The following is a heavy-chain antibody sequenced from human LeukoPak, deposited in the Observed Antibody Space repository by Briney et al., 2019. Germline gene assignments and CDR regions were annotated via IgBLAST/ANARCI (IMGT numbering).Heavy chain of an antibody. V-gene: IGHV4-59*01. CDR3: ARGYSYYYYYMDV. CDR2: IYYSGST. Sequence: SETLSLTCTVSGGSISSYYWSRIRQPPGKGLEWIGYIYYSGSTNYNPSLKSRVTISVDTAKNQFSLKLNSVTAADTAVYYCARGYSYYYYYMDVWGKGTSVTVSS. CDR1: GGSISSYY. J-gene: IGHJ6*03. D-gene: IGHD5-18*01.